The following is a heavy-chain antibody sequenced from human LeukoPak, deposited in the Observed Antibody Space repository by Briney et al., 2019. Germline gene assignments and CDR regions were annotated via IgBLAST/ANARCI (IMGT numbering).Heavy chain of an antibody. CDR2: INHSGST. D-gene: IGHD6-19*01. V-gene: IGHV4-34*01. Sequence: PSETLSLTCAVYGGSFSGYYWSWIRQPPGKWLEWIGEINHSGSTNYNPSLKSRVTISGDTSKNQFSLNLSSVTAADTAVYHCARGRRRSSGWSFDYWGQGTLVTVSS. CDR3: ARGRRRSSGWSFDY. J-gene: IGHJ4*02. CDR1: GGSFSGYY.